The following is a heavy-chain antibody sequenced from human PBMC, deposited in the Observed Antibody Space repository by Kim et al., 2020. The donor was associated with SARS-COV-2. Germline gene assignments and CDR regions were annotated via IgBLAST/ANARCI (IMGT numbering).Heavy chain of an antibody. D-gene: IGHD3-3*02. CDR1: GITVSRNY. Sequence: GGSLRLSCAASGITVSRNYMNWVRQAPGKGLEWVSVIYSGGSTYYSDSVKARFTISRDNSKNKLDLQMNSLRAEDTAIDYCARDLGILGGLDVRGEGTT. J-gene: IGHJ6*02. V-gene: IGHV3-66*01. CDR2: IYSGGST. CDR3: ARDLGILGGLDV.